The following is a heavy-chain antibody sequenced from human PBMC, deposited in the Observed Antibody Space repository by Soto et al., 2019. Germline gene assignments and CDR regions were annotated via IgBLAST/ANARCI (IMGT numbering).Heavy chain of an antibody. CDR1: GFTFSTYW. J-gene: IGHJ6*02. Sequence: PGGSLRLSCEASGFTFSTYWMSWVRQAPGKGLEWVANINRDGIEKYYVDSVRGRFTISRDNAKNSLYLQMNSLRAEDTAVYYCARLHSSSWPYYYYGMDVWGQGTTVTVSS. CDR3: ARLHSSSWPYYYYGMDV. CDR2: INRDGIEK. D-gene: IGHD6-13*01. V-gene: IGHV3-7*01.